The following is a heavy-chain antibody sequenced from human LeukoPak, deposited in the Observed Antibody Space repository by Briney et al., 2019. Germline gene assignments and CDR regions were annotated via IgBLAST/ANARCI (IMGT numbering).Heavy chain of an antibody. J-gene: IGHJ3*02. D-gene: IGHD3-22*01. CDR3: ARMMTPRHYYDSSGYYYGAFDI. CDR2: ISPYNGYT. CDR1: GCTFNTFG. Sequence: ASVKVSCKASGCTFNTFGISWVRQAPGQGLEWMGWISPYNGYTKYAQKLQGRVTMTTDTSTSTSYMELRSLRSDDTALYYCARMMTPRHYYDSSGYYYGAFDIWGQGTMVTVSS. V-gene: IGHV1-18*01.